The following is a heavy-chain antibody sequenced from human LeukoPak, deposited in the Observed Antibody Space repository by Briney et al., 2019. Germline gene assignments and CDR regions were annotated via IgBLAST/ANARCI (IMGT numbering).Heavy chain of an antibody. CDR3: ARLGRWGYNYVYHFDY. D-gene: IGHD5-18*01. CDR1: GGTFSSYA. CDR2: IIPIFGTA. Sequence: SVKVSCKASGGTFSSYAISWVRQAPGQGLEWMGGIIPIFGTANYAQKFQGRVTITADKSTSTAYMELSSLRVEDTAVYYCARLGRWGYNYVYHFDYWGQGTLVTVSS. J-gene: IGHJ4*02. V-gene: IGHV1-69*06.